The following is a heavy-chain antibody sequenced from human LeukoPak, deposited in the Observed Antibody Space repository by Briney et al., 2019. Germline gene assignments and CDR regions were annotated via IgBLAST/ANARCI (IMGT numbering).Heavy chain of an antibody. D-gene: IGHD2-15*01. CDR2: IWYDGSNK. CDR3: ARDGATATSLDY. CDR1: GFTFASYA. Sequence: GGSLRLSCAASGFTFASYALSWVRQAPGKGLEWVAVIWYDGSNKYYADSVKGRFTISRDNSKNTLYLQMNSLRAEDTAVYYCARDGATATSLDYWGQGTLVTVSS. V-gene: IGHV3-33*08. J-gene: IGHJ4*02.